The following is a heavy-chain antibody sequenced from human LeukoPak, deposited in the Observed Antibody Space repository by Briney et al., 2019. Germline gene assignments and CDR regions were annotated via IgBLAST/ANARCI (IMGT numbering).Heavy chain of an antibody. D-gene: IGHD3-10*01. CDR2: IYYSGTT. J-gene: IGHJ5*02. CDR3: ARDSGTTGEVKFDP. CDR1: GGRINNHY. V-gene: IGHV4-59*11. Sequence: SETLSLTCTVSGGRINNHYWTWIRQPPGKGLEWLGYIYYSGTTNYNPSLKSRVTMSIDTSNNQFSLRLRFVTAADTAVYYCARDSGTTGEVKFDPWGQGTLVTVSS.